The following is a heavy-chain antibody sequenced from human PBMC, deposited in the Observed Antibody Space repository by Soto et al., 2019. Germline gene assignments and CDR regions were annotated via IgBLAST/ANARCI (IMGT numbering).Heavy chain of an antibody. V-gene: IGHV1-69*01. D-gene: IGHD5-18*01. CDR1: GGSFSSNP. CDR3: ARVGRGYSSAPRYYFDY. Sequence: QVQLVQSGSEVKKPGSSVKVSCKASGGSFSSNPISWVRQAPGQGLEWMAGIIPIFATVHYAQKFQGRVTITADESTSTAYMELTRLRSEDTAVYFCARVGRGYSSAPRYYFDYWGQGTLVTVS. CDR2: IIPIFATV. J-gene: IGHJ4*02.